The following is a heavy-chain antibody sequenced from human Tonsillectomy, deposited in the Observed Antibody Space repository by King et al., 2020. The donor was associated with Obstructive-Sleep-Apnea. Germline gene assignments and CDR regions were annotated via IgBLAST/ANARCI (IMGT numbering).Heavy chain of an antibody. CDR3: AKASTAVAGLGYFDL. J-gene: IGHJ2*01. Sequence: VQLVQSGGGLVQPGRSLRLSCAASGLNFDDYAMHWVRQAPGKGLEWVSGISWNSGSIGYADSVKGRFTISRDNAKNSLYLQMNSLRPEDTALYYCAKASTAVAGLGYFDLWGRGTLVTASS. V-gene: IGHV3-9*01. CDR1: GLNFDDYA. CDR2: ISWNSGSI. D-gene: IGHD6-19*01.